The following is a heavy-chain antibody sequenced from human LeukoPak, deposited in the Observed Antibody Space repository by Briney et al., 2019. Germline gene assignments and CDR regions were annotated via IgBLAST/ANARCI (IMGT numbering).Heavy chain of an antibody. J-gene: IGHJ4*02. CDR1: GYNFDKFG. CDR3: ARTSGSGSYYHHPASFDY. CDR2: MNPNSDNT. Sequence: EASVKVSCKASGYNFDKFGIAWVRQATGQGLEWMGWMNPNSDNTGYAQKFQGRVTMTRNTSISTAYMELSSLRSEDTAVYYCARTSGSGSYYHHPASFDYWGQGTLVTVSS. V-gene: IGHV1-8*01. D-gene: IGHD1-26*01.